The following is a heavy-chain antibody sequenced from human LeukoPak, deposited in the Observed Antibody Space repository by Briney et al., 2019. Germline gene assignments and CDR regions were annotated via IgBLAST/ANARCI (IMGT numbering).Heavy chain of an antibody. Sequence: SQTLSLTCTVSGGSISSGSYYWSWIRQPAGKGLEWIGRIYTSGSTNYNPSLKSRVTISVDTSKNQFSLKLSSVTAADTAVYYCASPPGGRVDAFDIWGQGTMVTVSS. J-gene: IGHJ3*02. D-gene: IGHD2-15*01. CDR1: GGSISSGSYY. CDR2: IYTSGST. CDR3: ASPPGGRVDAFDI. V-gene: IGHV4-61*02.